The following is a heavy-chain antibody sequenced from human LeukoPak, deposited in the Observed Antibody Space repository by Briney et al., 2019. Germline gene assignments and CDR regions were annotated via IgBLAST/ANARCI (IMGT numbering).Heavy chain of an antibody. Sequence: ASVKVSCKASGYTFTSHYMHWVRQAPGQGLEWMGIINPSGGSTSYAQKFQGRVTMTRDTSTSTVYMELSSLRSEDTAVYYCARDSSGAAAGTWFDPWGQGTLVTVSS. D-gene: IGHD6-13*01. CDR2: INPSGGST. J-gene: IGHJ5*02. CDR1: GYTFTSHY. V-gene: IGHV1-46*01. CDR3: ARDSSGAAAGTWFDP.